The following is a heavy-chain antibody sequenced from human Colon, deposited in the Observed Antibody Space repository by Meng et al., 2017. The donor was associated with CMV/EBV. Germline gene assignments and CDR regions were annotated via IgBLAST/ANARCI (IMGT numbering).Heavy chain of an antibody. V-gene: IGHV3-9*01. CDR3: AKDRAYCGSFSCSPNYFDG. D-gene: IGHD2-21*01. CDR2: VNWAGDKI. CDR1: GFSFDDYA. Sequence: GGSLRLSCVASGFSFDDYAMHWVRQVPGKGLEWVSNVNWAGDKIGYADSVKGRFTISRDNSKNTLYLRMIDLRAEDTAMYYCAKDRAYCGSFSCSPNYFDGWGQGNLVTVSS. J-gene: IGHJ4*02.